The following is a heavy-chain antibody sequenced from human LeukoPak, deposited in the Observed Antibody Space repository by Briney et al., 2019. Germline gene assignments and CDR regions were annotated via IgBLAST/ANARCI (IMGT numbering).Heavy chain of an antibody. V-gene: IGHV3-23*01. CDR2: ISGSGGSI. Sequence: GGSLRLSCAASGFTFSGYAMSWVRQAPGKGLEWVSAISGSGGSIYYADSVKGRFTIPRDNSKNTLYLQMNSLRAEDTAVYYCAKAPANYYGSGSRPFSWGQGTLVTVSS. D-gene: IGHD3-10*01. CDR3: AKAPANYYGSGSRPFS. CDR1: GFTFSGYA. J-gene: IGHJ5*02.